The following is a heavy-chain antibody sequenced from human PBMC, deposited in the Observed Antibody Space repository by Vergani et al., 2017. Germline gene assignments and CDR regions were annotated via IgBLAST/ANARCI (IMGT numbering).Heavy chain of an antibody. V-gene: IGHV3-23*01. D-gene: IGHD2-21*02. CDR3: AKYRIGDSNTFDY. CDR1: GFTFRSYA. CDR2: ISGSGGST. J-gene: IGHJ4*02. Sequence: EVQLLESGGGLVQPGGSLRLSCAASGFTFRSYAMSGVRQAPGKGLEWVSAISGSGGSTYYADPVKGRFTISRDNSKNTLYLQMNSLRAEDTAVYYCAKYRIGDSNTFDYWGQGTLVTVSS.